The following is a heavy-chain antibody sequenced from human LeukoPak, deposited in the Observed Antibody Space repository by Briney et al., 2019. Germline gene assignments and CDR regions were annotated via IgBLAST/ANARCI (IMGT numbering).Heavy chain of an antibody. Sequence: GGSLRLSCATSGFTFRSFGMHWVRQAPGKGLEWVALISYDGSNKYYVDSVKGRFTISRDNSKNTLYLQMNSLRAEDTAVYYCARDWRDSSGKFPNDAFDIWGQGTMVTVSS. CDR1: GFTFRSFG. D-gene: IGHD3-22*01. J-gene: IGHJ3*02. CDR3: ARDWRDSSGKFPNDAFDI. V-gene: IGHV3-30*03. CDR2: ISYDGSNK.